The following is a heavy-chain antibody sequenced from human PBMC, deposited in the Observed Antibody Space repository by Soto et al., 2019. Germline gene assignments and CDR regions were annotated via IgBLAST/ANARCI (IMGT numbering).Heavy chain of an antibody. J-gene: IGHJ4*02. Sequence: SETLSLTCTVSGGSISSSSYYWGWIRQPPGKGLEWIGSIYYSGNTNYNSSLKSRVTISVDTKNQFSLKLNSVTAADTAVYYCARDPPGSGPNFDYWGQGTLVTVSS. V-gene: IGHV4-39*07. D-gene: IGHD6-19*01. CDR1: GGSISSSSYY. CDR3: ARDPPGSGPNFDY. CDR2: IYYSGNT.